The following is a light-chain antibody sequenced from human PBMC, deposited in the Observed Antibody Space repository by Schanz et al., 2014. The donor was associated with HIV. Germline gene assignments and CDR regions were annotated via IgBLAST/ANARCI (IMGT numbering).Light chain of an antibody. V-gene: IGLV1-47*01. CDR3: AAWDDSLSGPV. CDR2: RND. Sequence: QSVLTQPPSASGTPGQRVTISCFGSSSNIGSNYVYWYQQLPGTAPKLLIYRNDQRPSGVPDRFSGSNSGSSASLAISGLQSEDEADYFCAAWDDSLSGPVFGGGTKLTVL. CDR1: SSNIGSNY. J-gene: IGLJ3*02.